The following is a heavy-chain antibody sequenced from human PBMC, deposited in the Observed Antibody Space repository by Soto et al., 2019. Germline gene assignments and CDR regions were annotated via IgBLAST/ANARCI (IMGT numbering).Heavy chain of an antibody. CDR3: ARPANYYDSSGYLDYYFDY. Sequence: SVKVSCKASGGTFSSYAISWVRQAPGQGLEWMGGIIPIFGTANYAQKFQGRVTITADESTSTAYMELSSLRSEDTAVYYCARPANYYDSSGYLDYYFDYWGQGILVTVSS. D-gene: IGHD3-22*01. CDR2: IIPIFGTA. J-gene: IGHJ4*02. V-gene: IGHV1-69*13. CDR1: GGTFSSYA.